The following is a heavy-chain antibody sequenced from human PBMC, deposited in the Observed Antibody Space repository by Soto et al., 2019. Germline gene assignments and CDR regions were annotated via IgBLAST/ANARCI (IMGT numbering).Heavy chain of an antibody. CDR3: TKGGYDLIYYFGMDV. D-gene: IGHD5-12*01. Sequence: DVHLLESGGGWVQPGTSLRVSCAASGFTFHEYAMHWVRQAPGKGLEWVSGISSDGDTIAYADSVQGRFTVFRDNAKNSLYLQMNSLRAEDTALYYCTKGGYDLIYYFGMDVWGQGTTVTVSS. J-gene: IGHJ6*02. CDR2: ISSDGDTI. V-gene: IGHV3-9*01. CDR1: GFTFHEYA.